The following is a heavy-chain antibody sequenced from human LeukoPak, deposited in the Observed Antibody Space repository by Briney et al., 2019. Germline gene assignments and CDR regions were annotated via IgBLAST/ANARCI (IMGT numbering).Heavy chain of an antibody. CDR3: ARRDSEFGY. Sequence: SETLSLTCTVSCYSISSGYYWGWIRQPPGKGLEWIGNITRCGSTNYTWSLKGRVTISGKTSKHQCSMRLSCETAAGTAVYDRARRDSEFGYWGEGNLGTVS. D-gene: IGHD1-26*01. CDR2: ITRCGST. V-gene: IGHV4-38-2*02. CDR1: CYSISSGYY. J-gene: IGHJ4*02.